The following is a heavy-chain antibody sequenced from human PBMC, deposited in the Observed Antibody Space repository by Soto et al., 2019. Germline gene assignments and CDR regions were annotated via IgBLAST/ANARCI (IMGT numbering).Heavy chain of an antibody. Sequence: QVQLVQSGAEVKKPGSPVKVSCKASGGTFSSYAISWVRQAPGQGLEWMGGILPIFGTANYARKFQGRVTITADRSTSTASMELSSLRYEDTAVYYCASASTLTVHCGSVSCPRMDVWGQGTTVTVSS. V-gene: IGHV1-69*06. CDR3: ASASTLTVHCGSVSCPRMDV. CDR1: GGTFSSYA. CDR2: ILPIFGTA. D-gene: IGHD2-2*01. J-gene: IGHJ6*02.